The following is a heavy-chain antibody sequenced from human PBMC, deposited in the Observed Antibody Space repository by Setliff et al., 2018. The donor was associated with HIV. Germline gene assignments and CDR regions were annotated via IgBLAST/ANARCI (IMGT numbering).Heavy chain of an antibody. CDR2: VHSTGTT. J-gene: IGHJ3*01. V-gene: IGHV4-4*07. D-gene: IGHD3-10*01. CDR3: ARARITXSGGGLEPYAFDR. Sequence: SETLSLTCTVSGGSFSTYYWGWIRQPAGEGXXYIGRVHSTGTTIYNPSLKSRVTMSVDASKNQLSLKLRSVTAADTAVYSCARARITXSGGGLEPYAFDRWGQGTKVTVSS. CDR1: GGSFSTYY.